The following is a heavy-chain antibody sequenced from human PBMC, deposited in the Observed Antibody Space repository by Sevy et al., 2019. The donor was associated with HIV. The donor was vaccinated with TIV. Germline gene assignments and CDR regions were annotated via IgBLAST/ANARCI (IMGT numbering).Heavy chain of an antibody. CDR2: VRYSRSDK. J-gene: IGHJ4*02. Sequence: GGSLRLSCAASGFTFSSYGMHWVRQAPGRGLEWVAFVRYSRSDKYYADSVKGRFTISRDYSKNTLYLEMNSLRAEDTAFYYCAKDQRGYLDYWGQGTLVTVSS. V-gene: IGHV3-30*02. D-gene: IGHD6-25*01. CDR1: GFTFSSYG. CDR3: AKDQRGYLDY.